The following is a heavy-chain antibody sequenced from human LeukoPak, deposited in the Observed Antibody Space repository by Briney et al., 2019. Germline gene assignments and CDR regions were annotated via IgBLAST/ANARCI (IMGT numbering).Heavy chain of an antibody. CDR3: AGSNIAVTGTLWLY. CDR2: INPNSGGT. Sequence: PGASVKVSCKASGYTFTSYGISWVRQAPGQGFEWMGRINPNSGGTNYAQKFQGRVTMTRDTSISTAYMELSRLTSDDTAVYYCAGSNIAVTGTLWLYWGQGTLVTVSS. J-gene: IGHJ4*02. CDR1: GYTFTSYG. V-gene: IGHV1-2*06. D-gene: IGHD6-19*01.